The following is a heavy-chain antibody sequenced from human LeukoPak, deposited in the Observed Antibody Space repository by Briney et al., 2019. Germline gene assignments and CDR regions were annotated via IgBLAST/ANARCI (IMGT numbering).Heavy chain of an antibody. CDR3: ARGAAFDS. J-gene: IGHJ4*02. Sequence: GGSLRLSCAASGFTFTSYSMNWVRQAPGKGLEWVSSISSSSTYIYYGDSVNGRFTISRDNAKNALYLQMKSLRPEDTAVYYCARGAAFDSWGQGTLVTV. CDR1: GFTFTSYS. V-gene: IGHV3-21*01. CDR2: ISSSSTYI.